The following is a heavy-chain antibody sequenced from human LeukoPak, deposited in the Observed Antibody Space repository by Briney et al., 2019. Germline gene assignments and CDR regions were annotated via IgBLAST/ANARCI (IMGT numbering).Heavy chain of an antibody. CDR2: IYYSGST. D-gene: IGHD2-2*01. CDR1: TYSISSGYY. J-gene: IGHJ6*03. CDR3: ARGPAATYDYYYYYYMDV. V-gene: IGHV4-61*01. Sequence: SETLSLTCTVSTYSISSGYYWGWIRQPPGKGLEWIGYIYYSGSTNYNPSLKSRVTISVDTSKNQFSLKLSSVTAADTAVYYCARGPAATYDYYYYYYMDVWGKGTTVTISS.